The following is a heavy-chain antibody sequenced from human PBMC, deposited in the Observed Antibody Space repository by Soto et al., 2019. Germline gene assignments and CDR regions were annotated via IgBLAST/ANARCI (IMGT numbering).Heavy chain of an antibody. D-gene: IGHD5-18*01. CDR1: GGSFSGYY. Sequence: QVQLQQWGAGLLKPSETLSLTCAVYGGSFSGYYWSWIRQPPGKGLEWIGELNHSGSPNSNPSLKSRVTISVDASKNPFSLKLSSVTAADAAVYYCARSLVSRVIDYWGQGTLVSVSS. V-gene: IGHV4-34*01. J-gene: IGHJ4*02. CDR2: LNHSGSP. CDR3: ARSLVSRVIDY.